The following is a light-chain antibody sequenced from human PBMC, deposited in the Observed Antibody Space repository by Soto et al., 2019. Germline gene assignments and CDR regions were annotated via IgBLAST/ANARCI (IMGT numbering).Light chain of an antibody. CDR2: AAS. CDR1: QSISSY. J-gene: IGKJ1*01. V-gene: IGKV1-39*01. Sequence: DIHMTQSPSSPSASVGDRVTITCRASQSISSYLNWYQQKPGKAPKLLIYAASSLQSGVPSRFSGSGSGTEFTLTISSLQPDDFATYYCQQYNVYSWTFGQGTKVDIK. CDR3: QQYNVYSWT.